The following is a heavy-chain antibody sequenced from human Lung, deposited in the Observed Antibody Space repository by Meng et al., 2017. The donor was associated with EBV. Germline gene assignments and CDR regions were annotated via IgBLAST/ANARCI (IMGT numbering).Heavy chain of an antibody. V-gene: IGHV3-73*02. Sequence: EVHLVESGGGLFQPGGSLKLSCAASGYRFTTSAIHWVRQAPGKGLEWVGRVTSKASNYATAYAASVRGRFTVSREDSENTAYLLMNSLKNEDTALYYCTNLDYWGHGTLVTVSS. CDR2: VTSKASNYAT. J-gene: IGHJ4*01. CDR3: TNLDY. CDR1: GYRFTTSA.